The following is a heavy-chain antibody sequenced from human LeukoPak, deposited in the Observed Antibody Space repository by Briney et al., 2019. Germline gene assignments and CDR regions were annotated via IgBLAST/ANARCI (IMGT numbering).Heavy chain of an antibody. V-gene: IGHV3-23*01. J-gene: IGHJ6*02. Sequence: GGSLRLSCEASGVTFSSYAMSWVRQAPGKGLEWVSAISGSGDSTYYADSVKGRFTVSRDNSKNTLYLQMNSLRVEDTAVYYCAKGGRDYYASASYYSRLYGMDVWGQGTTVTVSS. CDR1: GVTFSSYA. CDR2: ISGSGDST. CDR3: AKGGRDYYASASYYSRLYGMDV. D-gene: IGHD3-10*01.